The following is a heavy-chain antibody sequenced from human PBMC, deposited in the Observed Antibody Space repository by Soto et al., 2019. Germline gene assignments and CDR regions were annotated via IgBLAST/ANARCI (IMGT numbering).Heavy chain of an antibody. J-gene: IGHJ4*02. CDR3: ARHRRDGYIVGDLVY. CDR1: GYSFTNYW. Sequence: PGESLKISCKGSGYSFTNYWISWVRHMPEKGLEWMGKINPTDSYTDYSPSFQGHVTISADRSISTAYLQWNSLKASDTAMYYCARHRRDGYIVGDLVYWGQGTLVNVSS. D-gene: IGHD3-10*01. CDR2: INPTDSYT. V-gene: IGHV5-10-1*01.